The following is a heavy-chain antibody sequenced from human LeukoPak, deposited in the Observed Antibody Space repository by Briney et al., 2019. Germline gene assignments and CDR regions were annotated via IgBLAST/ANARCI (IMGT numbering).Heavy chain of an antibody. V-gene: IGHV1-69*10. D-gene: IGHD6-19*01. Sequence: SVKVSCTASGGTFRTFAISWVRQAPGQGLEWMGGIIPIFGIPDSAQKFQGRVTITADKSASTAYMELSSLRSEDTAVYYCARDSYSSGWYYYYYYMDVWGKGTTVTVSS. J-gene: IGHJ6*03. CDR1: GGTFRTFA. CDR3: ARDSYSSGWYYYYYYMDV. CDR2: IIPIFGIP.